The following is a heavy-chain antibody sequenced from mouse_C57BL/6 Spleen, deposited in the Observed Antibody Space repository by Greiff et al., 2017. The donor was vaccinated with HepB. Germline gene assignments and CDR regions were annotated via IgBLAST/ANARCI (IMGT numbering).Heavy chain of an antibody. CDR3: AITTVVAIPIGYAIGY. V-gene: IGHV1-53*01. J-gene: IGHJ4*01. D-gene: IGHD1-1*01. CDR2: INPSNGGT. Sequence: VQLQQPGPELVKPGASVKLSCKASGYTFTSYWMHWVKQRPGQGLEWIGKINPSNGGTNYNEKFKSKATLTVDKSSSTAYMHLSSLTYEDSAVYYCAITTVVAIPIGYAIGYWDQGTSVTVSS. CDR1: GYTFTSYW.